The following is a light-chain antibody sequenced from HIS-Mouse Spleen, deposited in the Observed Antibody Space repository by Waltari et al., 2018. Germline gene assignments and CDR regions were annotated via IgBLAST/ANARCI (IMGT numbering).Light chain of an antibody. Sequence: QSALTQPASVSGSPGQLITISCPGTSSDVGGYNYVSWYQQHPGKAPKPMIYDVSNRPSGVSNRFSGSKSGNTASLTISGLQAEDEADYYCSSYTSSSFNVVFGGGTKLTVL. CDR3: SSYTSSSFNVV. CDR2: DVS. CDR1: SSDVGGYNY. J-gene: IGLJ2*01. V-gene: IGLV2-14*03.